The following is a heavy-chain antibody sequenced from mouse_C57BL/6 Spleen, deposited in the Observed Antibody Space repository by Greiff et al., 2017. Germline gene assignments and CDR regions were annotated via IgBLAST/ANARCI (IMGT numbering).Heavy chain of an antibody. Sequence: QVQLQQSRAELAKPGASVKLSCKASGYTFTSYWMHWVKQRPGQGLEWIGYINPSSGYTKYNQKFKDKATLTADKSASTAYMQLSSMTYEDSAVDYCARSGDGQVGFDYWGQGTTLTVSS. CDR1: GYTFTSYW. D-gene: IGHD3-3*01. CDR3: ARSGDGQVGFDY. V-gene: IGHV1-7*01. CDR2: INPSSGYT. J-gene: IGHJ2*01.